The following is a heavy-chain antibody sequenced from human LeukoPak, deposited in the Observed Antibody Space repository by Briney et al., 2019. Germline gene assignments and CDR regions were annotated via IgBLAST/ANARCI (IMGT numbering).Heavy chain of an antibody. CDR2: IYYSGST. V-gene: IGHV4-39*07. CDR1: GGSISSSSYY. CDR3: ARVYYYDSSGYYMPVGWFDP. Sequence: SETLSLTCTVSGGSISSSSYYWGWIRQPPGKGLEWIGSIYYSGSTYYNPSLKSRVTISVDTSKNQFSLKLSSMTAADTAVYYCARVYYYDSSGYYMPVGWFDPWGQGTLVTVSS. D-gene: IGHD3-22*01. J-gene: IGHJ5*02.